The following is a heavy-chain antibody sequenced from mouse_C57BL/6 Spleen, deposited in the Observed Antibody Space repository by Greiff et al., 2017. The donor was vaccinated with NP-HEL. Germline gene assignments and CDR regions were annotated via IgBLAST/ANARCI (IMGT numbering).Heavy chain of an antibody. V-gene: IGHV1-59*01. J-gene: IGHJ2*01. CDR3: AREGARGSSYFDY. CDR1: GYTFTSYW. D-gene: IGHD1-1*01. Sequence: QVQLQQPGAELVRPGTSVKLSCKASGYTFTSYWMHWVKQRPGQGLEWIGVIDPSDSYTNYNQKFKGKATLTVDTSSTTAYMQLSSLTSEDSAVYYCAREGARGSSYFDYWGQGTTLTVSS. CDR2: IDPSDSYT.